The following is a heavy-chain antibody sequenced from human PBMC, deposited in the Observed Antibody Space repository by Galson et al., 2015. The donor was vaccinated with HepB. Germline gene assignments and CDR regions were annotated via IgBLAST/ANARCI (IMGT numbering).Heavy chain of an antibody. D-gene: IGHD4-17*01. CDR3: ARGVTTVTTLPDAFDI. J-gene: IGHJ3*02. V-gene: IGHV3-30-3*01. CDR2: ISYDGSSK. CDR1: GFTFSSYA. Sequence: SLRLSCAASGFTFSSYAMHWVRQAPGKGLEWVAVISYDGSSKYYADSVKGRFTISRDNSKNTLYLQMNSLRAEDTAVYYCARGVTTVTTLPDAFDIWGQGTMVTVSS.